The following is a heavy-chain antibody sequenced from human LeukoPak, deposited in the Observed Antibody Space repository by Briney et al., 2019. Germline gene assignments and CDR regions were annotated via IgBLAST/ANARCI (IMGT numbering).Heavy chain of an antibody. CDR3: ARDQIGSW. CDR2: IKQDGSEK. Sequence: GGSLRLSCAGSGFTFSNYWMSWVRQAPGKGLEWVANIKQDGSEKYYGDSVKGRFTISRDNAKTSVYLQMNSLIAEDTAVYYCARDQIGSWWGQGTLVIVSS. V-gene: IGHV3-7*01. D-gene: IGHD3-22*01. CDR1: GFTFSNYW. J-gene: IGHJ4*02.